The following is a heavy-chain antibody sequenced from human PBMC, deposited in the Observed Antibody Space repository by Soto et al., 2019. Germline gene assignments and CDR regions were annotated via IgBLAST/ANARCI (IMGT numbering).Heavy chain of an antibody. Sequence: ASVKVSCKASGYTLTSYGISWVRQAPGQGLEWMGWISAYNGNTNYAQKLQGRVTMTTDTSTSTAYMELRSLRSDDTAVYYCARSKAYYDSSGYQYWGQGTLVTVSS. CDR1: GYTLTSYG. CDR3: ARSKAYYDSSGYQY. J-gene: IGHJ4*02. D-gene: IGHD3-22*01. V-gene: IGHV1-18*01. CDR2: ISAYNGNT.